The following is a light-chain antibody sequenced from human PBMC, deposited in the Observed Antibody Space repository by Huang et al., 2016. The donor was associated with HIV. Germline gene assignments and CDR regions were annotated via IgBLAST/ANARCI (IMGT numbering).Light chain of an antibody. CDR1: PSLGSSS. V-gene: IGKV3-20*01. J-gene: IGKJ2*01. Sequence: EIVLTQSPGTLSLSPGERATLSCRASPSLGSSSLAWYQQKAGQAPRLLMYGASSRATGIPDRFRGSGSGTDFTLSISRLEPEDFAVYYCQQYDSSPVTFGQGTKVDI. CDR3: QQYDSSPVT. CDR2: GAS.